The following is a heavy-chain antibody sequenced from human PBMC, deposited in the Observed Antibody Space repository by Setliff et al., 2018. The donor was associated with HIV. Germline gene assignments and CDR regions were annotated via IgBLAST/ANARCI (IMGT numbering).Heavy chain of an antibody. D-gene: IGHD6-19*01. Sequence: TLSLTCTVSGGSISSYYWSWIRQPPGKGLEWIGYIYYSGTTYYNSSLKSRVTISLHTSKNQFSLKLSSVTAADTAMYYCAKSYGSGWSADTFDIWGQGTVVTVSS. CDR1: GGSISSYY. J-gene: IGHJ3*02. V-gene: IGHV4-59*04. CDR3: AKSYGSGWSADTFDI. CDR2: IYYSGTT.